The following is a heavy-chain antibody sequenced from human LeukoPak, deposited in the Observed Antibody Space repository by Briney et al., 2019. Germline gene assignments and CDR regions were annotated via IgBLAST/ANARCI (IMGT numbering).Heavy chain of an antibody. Sequence: GESLKISCKGSGYSFASYWIAWVRQMPGQGLEWMGIIYPGDSDTRYSPSFQGQVTISADKSINTAYLQWSSPKTSDTAMYYCARHLVRGYSYGSDYWGQGTLVTVSS. CDR3: ARHLVRGYSYGSDY. D-gene: IGHD5-18*01. J-gene: IGHJ4*02. V-gene: IGHV5-51*01. CDR1: GYSFASYW. CDR2: IYPGDSDT.